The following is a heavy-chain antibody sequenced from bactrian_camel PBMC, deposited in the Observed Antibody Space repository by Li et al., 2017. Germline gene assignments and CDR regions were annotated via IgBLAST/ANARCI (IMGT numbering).Heavy chain of an antibody. CDR3: AADWSGVGRCRTEPSGFNY. D-gene: IGHD1*01. J-gene: IGHJ4*01. V-gene: IGHV3S1*01. CDR1: GDPYSSNC. CDR2: TYIGGGST. Sequence: HVQLVESGGGSVQAGGSLRLSCKITGDPYSSNCRAWFGQAPGKEREGVAATYIGGGSTYYADSVKGRFTISKDNAKNTLYLQMNSLKSEDTAMYYCAADWSGVGRCRTEPSGFNYWGQGTQVTVS.